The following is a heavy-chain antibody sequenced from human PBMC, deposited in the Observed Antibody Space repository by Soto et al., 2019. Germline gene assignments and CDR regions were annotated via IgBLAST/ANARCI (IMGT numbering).Heavy chain of an antibody. V-gene: IGHV3-23*01. CDR2: ISGSGGST. J-gene: IGHJ6*04. CDR1: GFTFSSYA. Sequence: PGGSLTLSCAASGFTFSSYAMSWVRQAPGKGLEWVSAISGSGGSTYYADSVKGRFTISRDNSKNTLYLQMNSLRAEDTAVYYCGMGNYFCKATYYSCMDTWGKETAVTFSS. D-gene: IGHD3-16*01. CDR3: GMGNYFCKATYYSCMDT.